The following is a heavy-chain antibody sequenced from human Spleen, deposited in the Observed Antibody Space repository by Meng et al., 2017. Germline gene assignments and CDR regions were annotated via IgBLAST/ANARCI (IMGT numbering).Heavy chain of an antibody. J-gene: IGHJ3*02. Sequence: ASVKVSCKAYGYTFTGYYMHWVRQAPGQGLEWMGWMNPKSGQRGYAQKFQGRVTMTVDTSISTAYMELSSLRSEDTAVYYCARVGTGVFGAFDIWGQGTMVTVSS. D-gene: IGHD7-27*01. CDR3: ARVGTGVFGAFDI. CDR2: MNPKSGQR. V-gene: IGHV1-8*02. CDR1: GYTFTGYY.